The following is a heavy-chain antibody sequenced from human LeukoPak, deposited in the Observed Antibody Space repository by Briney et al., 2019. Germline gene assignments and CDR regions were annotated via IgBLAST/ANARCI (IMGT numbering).Heavy chain of an antibody. V-gene: IGHV1-18*01. J-gene: IGHJ6*03. CDR3: ARNKPYNRFGELFSNYYYYYYMDV. Sequence: GASVKVSCKAAGYTFTSYGISWVRQAPGQGLEWMGWISAYNGNTNDAQKLKGRVTMTTDTSTSTAYMELRSLRSDDTAVYYCARNKPYNRFGELFSNYYYYYYMDVWGKGTTVTISS. CDR1: GYTFTSYG. CDR2: ISAYNGNT. D-gene: IGHD3-10*01.